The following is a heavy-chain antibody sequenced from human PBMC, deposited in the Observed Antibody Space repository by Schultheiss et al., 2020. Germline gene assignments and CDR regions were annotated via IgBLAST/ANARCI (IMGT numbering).Heavy chain of an antibody. D-gene: IGHD3-3*01. Sequence: SETLSLTCTVSGGSISSSSYYWGWIRQPPGKGLEWIGEINHSGSTNYNPSLKSRVTISVDTSKNQFSLKLSSVTAADTAVYYCARGPAHYDFWSGYLGARVRPYWFDPWGQGTLVTVSS. CDR2: INHSGST. CDR1: GGSISSSSYY. CDR3: ARGPAHYDFWSGYLGARVRPYWFDP. J-gene: IGHJ5*02. V-gene: IGHV4-39*07.